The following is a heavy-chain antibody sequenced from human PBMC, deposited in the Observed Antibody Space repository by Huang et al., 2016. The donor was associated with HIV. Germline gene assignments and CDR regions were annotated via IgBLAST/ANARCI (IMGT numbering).Heavy chain of an antibody. CDR2: IYYSGST. D-gene: IGHD3-10*01. V-gene: IGHV4-39*02. Sequence: QLQLQESGPGLVKPSETLSLTCTVSGGSIRSDNYYWGWIRQPPGKGLGWIGSIYYSGSTYSNPSLKRRVPITVDTSKNHFSLRMRSVTAADTAVYYCARLPGSITMIRGVITDPYWGQGTLVTVSS. CDR3: ARLPGSITMIRGVITDPY. J-gene: IGHJ4*02. CDR1: GGSIRSDNYY.